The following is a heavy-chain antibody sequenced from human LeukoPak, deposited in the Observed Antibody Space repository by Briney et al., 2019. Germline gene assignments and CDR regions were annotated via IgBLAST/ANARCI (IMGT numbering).Heavy chain of an antibody. D-gene: IGHD4-23*01. CDR3: AKGPLSYGSNSVLYYYYMDV. CDR2: ISGSGGST. J-gene: IGHJ6*03. V-gene: IGHV3-23*01. Sequence: GGSLRLSCAASGFTFSSYAMSWVRQAPGKGLEWVSAISGSGGSTYYADSVKGRFTISRDNSKNTLYLQMNSLRAEDTAVYYCAKGPLSYGSNSVLYYYYMDVWGKGTTVTVSS. CDR1: GFTFSSYA.